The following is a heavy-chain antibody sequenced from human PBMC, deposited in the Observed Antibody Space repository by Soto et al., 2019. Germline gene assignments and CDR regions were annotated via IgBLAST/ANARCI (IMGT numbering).Heavy chain of an antibody. CDR2: IHYSGST. CDR1: GGSISSYY. D-gene: IGHD1-1*01. V-gene: IGHV4-59*01. CDR3: ARLATRYYFDY. Sequence: SEILSLTCTVSGGSISSYYWSWIRQPPGKGLEWIGYIHYSGSTNYNPSLKSRVTISVDTSKNQFSLKMSSVTAADTAVYYCARLATRYYFDYWGQGTLVTVSS. J-gene: IGHJ4*02.